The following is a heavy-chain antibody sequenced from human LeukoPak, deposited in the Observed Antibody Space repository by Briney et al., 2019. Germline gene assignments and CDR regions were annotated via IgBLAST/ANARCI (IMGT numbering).Heavy chain of an antibody. CDR2: ISWNGAIT. V-gene: IGHV3-9*01. Sequence: SGGSLRLSCAASGFTLDDYAIHWVRQAPGKGLGWGSGISWNGAITAYADSVKGRFTISRDNAKNSLYLQMHSLRAEDTALYYCINDFGRRIIAHAQHTAFHIWGQGTMVTVSS. CDR3: INDFGRRIIAHAQHTAFHI. J-gene: IGHJ3*02. D-gene: IGHD6-6*01. CDR1: GFTLDDYA.